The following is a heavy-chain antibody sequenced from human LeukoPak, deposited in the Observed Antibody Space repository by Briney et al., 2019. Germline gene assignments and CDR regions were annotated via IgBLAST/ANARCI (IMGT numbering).Heavy chain of an antibody. J-gene: IGHJ4*02. CDR3: ARGRPHGNDY. Sequence: GGSLRLSCAASGFTFSSYWMNWVRQVPGKGLVWVSRIVSVGSNTNYADSVKGRFTISRDNAKNTLYLQMNSLRVEDTAVYYCARGRPHGNDYWGQGTLVTVSS. CDR1: GFTFSSYW. V-gene: IGHV3-74*01. D-gene: IGHD4-23*01. CDR2: IVSVGSNT.